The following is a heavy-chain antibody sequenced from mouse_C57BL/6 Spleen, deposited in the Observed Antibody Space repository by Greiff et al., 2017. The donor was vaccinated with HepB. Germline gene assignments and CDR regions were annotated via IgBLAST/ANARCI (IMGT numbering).Heavy chain of an antibody. CDR3: ARTTVVARDWYFDV. Sequence: DVHLVESGGGLVKPGGSLKLSCAASGFTFSDYGMHWVRQAPEKGLEWVAYISSGSSTIYYADTVKGRFTISRDNAKNTLFLQMTSLRSEDTAMYYCARTTVVARDWYFDVWGTGTTVTVSS. D-gene: IGHD1-1*01. J-gene: IGHJ1*03. CDR1: GFTFSDYG. CDR2: ISSGSSTI. V-gene: IGHV5-17*01.